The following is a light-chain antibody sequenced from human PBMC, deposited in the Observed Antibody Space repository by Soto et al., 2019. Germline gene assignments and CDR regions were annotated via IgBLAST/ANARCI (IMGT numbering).Light chain of an antibody. J-gene: IGLJ1*01. V-gene: IGLV2-11*01. CDR3: CTYAGSYCYV. CDR1: SSDVGGYTY. CDR2: DVS. Sequence: QSPLAQPRSVSGSPGQSVTISCTGTSSDVGGYTYFSWYQQHPDKAPKLMIYDVSKRPSGDPDRFSGYRSGNTASLTISGLQAEDEADYYSCTYAGSYCYVLGIGTKVNVL.